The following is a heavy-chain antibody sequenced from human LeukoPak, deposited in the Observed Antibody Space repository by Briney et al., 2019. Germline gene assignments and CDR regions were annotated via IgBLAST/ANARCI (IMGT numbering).Heavy chain of an antibody. CDR2: IYASGST. Sequence: SETRSLAWTVDGDSSSSLYWSWIRHLDEKGLEWIGRIYASGSTSYNPSLKSRVTMSLDTSKNQFSLNLSSVTAADTAVYYCARKALPGNWFDPWGQGTLVTVSS. CDR1: GDSSSSLY. J-gene: IGHJ5*02. V-gene: IGHV4-4*07. CDR3: ARKALPGNWFDP.